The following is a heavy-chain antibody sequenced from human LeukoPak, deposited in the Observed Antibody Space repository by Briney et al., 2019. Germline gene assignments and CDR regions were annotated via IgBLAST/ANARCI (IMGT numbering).Heavy chain of an antibody. CDR1: GYSFTSYW. D-gene: IGHD3-3*02. Sequence: GESLKISCKGSGYSFTSYWIGWVRQMPGKGLEWMGKIYPADSDTTYSPAFQGQVTISADKSINTAYLQWSSLKASDTATYYCGRLPTGIWFDPWGQGTLVIVSS. J-gene: IGHJ5*02. CDR2: IYPADSDT. V-gene: IGHV5-51*01. CDR3: GRLPTGIWFDP.